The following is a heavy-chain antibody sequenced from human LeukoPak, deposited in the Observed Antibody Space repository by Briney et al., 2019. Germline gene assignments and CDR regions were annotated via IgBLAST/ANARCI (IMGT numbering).Heavy chain of an antibody. CDR2: VHHDGSER. CDR3: ATGSGYYYDH. D-gene: IGHD3-22*01. Sequence: PGGSLRLSCAASGFPFSNYYMHWVRQAPGKGLEWVAVVHHDGSERYYADSVKGRFTISRDNSKNTLYVQMDSLRVEDTAVYYCATGSGYYYDHWGQGTLVTVSS. CDR1: GFPFSNYY. V-gene: IGHV3-30*02. J-gene: IGHJ4*02.